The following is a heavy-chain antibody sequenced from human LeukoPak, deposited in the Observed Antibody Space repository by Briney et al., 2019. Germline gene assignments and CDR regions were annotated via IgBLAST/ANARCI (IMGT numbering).Heavy chain of an antibody. CDR3: ARAPMIRGYFDY. D-gene: IGHD3-22*01. CDR1: GGSISSGGYY. J-gene: IGHJ4*02. Sequence: SETLSLTCTVSGGSISSGGYYWSWIRQHPGKGLEWIGYIYYSGSTYYNPSLKSRVTISVDTSKNQFSLKLSSVTAADTAVYHCARAPMIRGYFDYWGQGTLVTVSS. V-gene: IGHV4-31*03. CDR2: IYYSGST.